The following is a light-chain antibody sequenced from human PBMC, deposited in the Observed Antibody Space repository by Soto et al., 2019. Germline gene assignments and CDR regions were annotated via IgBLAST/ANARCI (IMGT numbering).Light chain of an antibody. V-gene: IGKV3-15*01. Sequence: EIVMTQSPATLSVSPGERATLSCRASQSVSSNLVWYQQKPGQAPSLLIYGASTRATGIPARFSGSGAGTEFTLTISSLQSEDFAVYYCQQYNNWPAWTFGQGTKVEIK. J-gene: IGKJ1*01. CDR3: QQYNNWPAWT. CDR1: QSVSSN. CDR2: GAS.